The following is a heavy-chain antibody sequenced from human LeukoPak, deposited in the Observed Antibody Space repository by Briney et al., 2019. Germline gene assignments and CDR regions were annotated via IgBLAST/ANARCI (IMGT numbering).Heavy chain of an antibody. J-gene: IGHJ4*02. V-gene: IGHV1-69*05. Sequence: ASVKVSCKASGGTFSNYAISWVRQAPGQGPEWMAGIIPIFDTPDYAQKFQGRVTVTTDASTSTAYMELSSLRSEDTAVYYCAREGYCSSSSCQRGALERFEYWGQGTLVTVSS. CDR1: GGTFSNYA. D-gene: IGHD2-2*01. CDR2: IIPIFDTP. CDR3: AREGYCSSSSCQRGALERFEY.